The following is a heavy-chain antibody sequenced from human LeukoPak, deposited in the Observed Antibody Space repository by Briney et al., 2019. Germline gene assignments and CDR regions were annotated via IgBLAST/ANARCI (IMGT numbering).Heavy chain of an antibody. D-gene: IGHD5-18*01. V-gene: IGHV3-30-3*01. CDR1: GFTFSSYA. J-gene: IGHJ6*02. Sequence: SGRSLRLSCAASGFTFSSYAMHWVRQAPGKGLEWVAVISYDGSNKYYADSVKGRFTISRDNSKNTLYLQMNSLRAEDTAVYYCANTATPYYYGMDVWSQGTTVTVSS. CDR3: ANTATPYYYGMDV. CDR2: ISYDGSNK.